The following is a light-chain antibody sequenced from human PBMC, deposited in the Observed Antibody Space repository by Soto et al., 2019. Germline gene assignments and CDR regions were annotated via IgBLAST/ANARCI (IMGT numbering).Light chain of an antibody. CDR2: GAS. Sequence: EVVMTQSPATLSVSPGDRVTFSCRASQTVSTHVAWYQQKPGQAPRLLIYGASTRATGIPARFSGSGSGTEFTLTISSLQSEDFAVYYCQQYNNWPPVTFGGGTKVEIK. CDR1: QTVSTH. J-gene: IGKJ4*01. CDR3: QQYNNWPPVT. V-gene: IGKV3-15*01.